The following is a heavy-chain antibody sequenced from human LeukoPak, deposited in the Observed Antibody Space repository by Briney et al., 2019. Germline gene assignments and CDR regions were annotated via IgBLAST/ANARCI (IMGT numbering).Heavy chain of an antibody. J-gene: IGHJ4*02. CDR2: IIPIFGTA. V-gene: IGHV1-69*01. CDR1: GGTFSSYA. CDR3: ATLVVPAANDY. Sequence: SVKVSCKASGGTFSSYAISWVRQAPGQGLEWMGGIIPIFGTANYAQKFQGRVTITADESTSTAYMERSSLRSEDTAVYYCATLVVPAANDYWGQGTLVTVSS. D-gene: IGHD2-2*01.